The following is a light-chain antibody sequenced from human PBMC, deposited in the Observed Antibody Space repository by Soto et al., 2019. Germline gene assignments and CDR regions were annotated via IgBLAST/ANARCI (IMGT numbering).Light chain of an antibody. CDR1: QSVLYSSNNKNY. Sequence: DIVMTQSPDSLAVSLGERATINCKSSQSVLYSSNNKNYLAWYQQKSGQPPKLLIYWASTRESGVPDRFSASGSGTDFTLTISSLQAEDVAVYYCQQYYSTSLTFGGGTKVEIK. CDR3: QQYYSTSLT. V-gene: IGKV4-1*01. CDR2: WAS. J-gene: IGKJ4*01.